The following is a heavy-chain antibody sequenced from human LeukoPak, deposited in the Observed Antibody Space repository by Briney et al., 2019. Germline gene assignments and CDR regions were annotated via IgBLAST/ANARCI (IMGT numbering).Heavy chain of an antibody. D-gene: IGHD3-3*01. CDR2: INPNSGGT. Sequence: ASVKVFCKASGYTFTGYYMHWVRQAPGQGLEWMGRINPNSGGTNYAQKFQGRVTMTRDTSISTAYMELRSLRSDDTAVYYCARTYDFWSGAFYNWFDPWGQGTLVTVSS. CDR1: GYTFTGYY. V-gene: IGHV1-2*06. CDR3: ARTYDFWSGAFYNWFDP. J-gene: IGHJ5*02.